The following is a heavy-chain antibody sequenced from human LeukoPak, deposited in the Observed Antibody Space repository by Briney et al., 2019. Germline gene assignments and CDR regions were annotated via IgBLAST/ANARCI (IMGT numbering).Heavy chain of an antibody. D-gene: IGHD3-10*01. J-gene: IGHJ4*02. CDR3: ATLPWFGEFDY. V-gene: IGHV3-74*01. CDR2: INSDGSST. CDR1: GFTFSSYR. Sequence: VQPGWSLRLSCAASGFTFSSYRMHWVRQAPGKGLVWVSRINSDGSSTSYADSVKGRFTISRDNAKNTLYLQMNSLRAEDTAVYYCATLPWFGEFDYWGQGTLVTVSS.